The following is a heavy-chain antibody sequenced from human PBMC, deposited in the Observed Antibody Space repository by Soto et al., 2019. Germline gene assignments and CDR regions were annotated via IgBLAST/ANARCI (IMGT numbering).Heavy chain of an antibody. CDR2: ISGGGDRT. V-gene: IGHV3-23*01. CDR1: GFPFNTHG. Sequence: PGGSLRLSCGASGFPFNTHGMAWVRQAPGKGLEWVSGISGGGDRTQYADGVKGRFTISRDNSKNTVDLQMTSLRAEDTATYYCAKTATYDYVWGDYRYFFDHRGQGTVVTVSS. D-gene: IGHD3-16*02. J-gene: IGHJ4*02. CDR3: AKTATYDYVWGDYRYFFDH.